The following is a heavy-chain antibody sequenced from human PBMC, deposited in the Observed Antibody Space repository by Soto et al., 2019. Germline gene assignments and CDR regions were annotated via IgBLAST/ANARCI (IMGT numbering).Heavy chain of an antibody. CDR1: GFTFSDYY. CDR2: ISSSRSTI. J-gene: IGHJ4*02. D-gene: IGHD3-16*01. CDR3: ARGRRDSVWYYAY. Sequence: QVQLVASGGGLVKPGGSLTLSCAGSGFTFSDYYMSWIRQAPGKGLKWVSYISSSRSTIYYADSEKGRFTISRHKAKNSLYLQMNSLRAEDTAVYYCARGRRDSVWYYAYWGQGTVVTVS. V-gene: IGHV3-11*01.